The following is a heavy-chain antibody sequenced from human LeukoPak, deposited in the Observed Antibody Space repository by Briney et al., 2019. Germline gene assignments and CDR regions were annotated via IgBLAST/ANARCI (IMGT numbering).Heavy chain of an antibody. CDR1: GGSFSGYY. J-gene: IGHJ4*02. D-gene: IGHD1-1*01. V-gene: IGHV4-34*01. CDR3: ARGHDALLFDY. Sequence: SETLSLTCAVYGGSFSGYYWSWIRQPPGKGLEWIGEINHSGSTNYNPSLKSRVTISVDTSKNQFSLRLSSVTAADTAVYYCARGHDALLFDYWGQGTLVTVSS. CDR2: INHSGST.